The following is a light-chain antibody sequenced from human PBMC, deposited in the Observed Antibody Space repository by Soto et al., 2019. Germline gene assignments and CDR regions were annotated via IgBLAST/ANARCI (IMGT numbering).Light chain of an antibody. CDR2: GAS. V-gene: IGKV3-11*01. J-gene: IGKJ1*01. Sequence: EIVLTQSPATLSLSPGERATLSCRASQSVSSYLAWYQQKPGQAPRLLIYGASNRATGIPDRFSGSGSGTDLTLTISSLQPDDFATYYCQQSRTVGQGTKVDIK. CDR1: QSVSSY. CDR3: QQSRT.